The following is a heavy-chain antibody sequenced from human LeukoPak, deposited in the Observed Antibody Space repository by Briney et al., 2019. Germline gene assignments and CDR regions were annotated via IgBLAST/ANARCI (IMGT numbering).Heavy chain of an antibody. V-gene: IGHV3-21*01. D-gene: IGHD6-13*01. CDR3: ARDGYSGAAAGANWFDP. CDR1: GFTFSSYS. J-gene: IGHJ5*02. Sequence: PGGSLRLSCAASGFTFSSYSMNWVRQAPGKGLEWVSSISSSSSYIYYADSVKGRFTISRDNAKNSLYLQMNSLRAEDTAVYYCARDGYSGAAAGANWFDPWGQGTLVTVSS. CDR2: ISSSSSYI.